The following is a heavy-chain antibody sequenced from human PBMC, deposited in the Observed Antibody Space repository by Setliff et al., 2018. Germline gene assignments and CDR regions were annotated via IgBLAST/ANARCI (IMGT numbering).Heavy chain of an antibody. CDR1: GGSFSTYY. J-gene: IGHJ4*02. V-gene: IGHV3-11*01. CDR2: IHDSGNPT. Sequence: LSLTCAVYGGSFSTYYWIWIRQPTGKGLEWISYIHDSGNPTYYADSVKGRFTVSRDNAKNSLYLQMTSLRAEDTAIYYCARTTGYRLEGDFDYWGQGTLVTVSS. CDR3: ARTTGYRLEGDFDY. D-gene: IGHD3-16*01.